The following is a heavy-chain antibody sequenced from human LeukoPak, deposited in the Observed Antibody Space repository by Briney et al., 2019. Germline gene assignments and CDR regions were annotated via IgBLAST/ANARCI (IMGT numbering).Heavy chain of an antibody. V-gene: IGHV3-53*01. Sequence: GGSLRLSCAASGFNVNNNYMSWVRQAPGKGLEGVSVIYSGGRTYYADSVKGRLTISRDNSENTLYLQMNSLRAEDTAVYYCARGGSGSYRFDYWVQGTLVTVSS. CDR3: ARGGSGSYRFDY. J-gene: IGHJ4*02. D-gene: IGHD1-26*01. CDR1: GFNVNNNY. CDR2: IYSGGRT.